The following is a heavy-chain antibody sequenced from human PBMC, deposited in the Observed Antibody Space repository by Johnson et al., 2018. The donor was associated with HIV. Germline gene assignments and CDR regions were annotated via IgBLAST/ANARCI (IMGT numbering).Heavy chain of an antibody. CDR2: ISGRAGST. V-gene: IGHV3-23*04. CDR1: GFTFSSSW. J-gene: IGHJ3*02. Sequence: MMLVESGGGVVQPGVSLRLSCAASGFTFSSSWMHWVRQAPGKGLVWVSAISGRAGSTYYADSVEGRFPISRDNSRNTLYLQMNSLRTEDTAVYYCAKVRCGGDCLDAFDIWGQGTMVTVSS. D-gene: IGHD2-21*02. CDR3: AKVRCGGDCLDAFDI.